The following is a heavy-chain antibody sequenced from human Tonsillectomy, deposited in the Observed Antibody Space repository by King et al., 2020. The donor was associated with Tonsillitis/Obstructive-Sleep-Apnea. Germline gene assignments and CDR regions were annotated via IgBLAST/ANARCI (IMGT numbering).Heavy chain of an antibody. V-gene: IGHV3-30*18. J-gene: IGHJ4*02. Sequence: HVQLVQSGGGVVQPGRSLRLSCAASGFTFSSYGMHWVRQAPGKGLEWVAVISYDGSNKYYADSVKGRFTISRDNSKNTLYLQMNSLRAEDTAVYYCAKSPTGYSSGWYLDYWGQGTLVTVSS. CDR2: ISYDGSNK. D-gene: IGHD6-19*01. CDR3: AKSPTGYSSGWYLDY. CDR1: GFTFSSYG.